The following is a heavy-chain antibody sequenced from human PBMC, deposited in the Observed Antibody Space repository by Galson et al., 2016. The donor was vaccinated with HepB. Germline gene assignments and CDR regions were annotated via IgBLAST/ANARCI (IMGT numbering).Heavy chain of an antibody. D-gene: IGHD2/OR15-2a*01. J-gene: IGHJ4*02. V-gene: IGHV3-23*05. Sequence: SLRLSCAASGFAFSTYAMNWVRQAPGKGLEWVSGITGSGNTKKYADSVKDRFTISRDNSKNTLDLHMTSLRAEDTALYFCAKVLRGNYFLFGFDYWGQGILVTVSS. CDR1: GFAFSTYA. CDR2: ITGSGNTK. CDR3: AKVLRGNYFLFGFDY.